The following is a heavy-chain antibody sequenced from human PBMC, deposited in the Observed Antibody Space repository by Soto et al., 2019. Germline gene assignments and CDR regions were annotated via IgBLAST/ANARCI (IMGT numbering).Heavy chain of an antibody. J-gene: IGHJ4*02. CDR3: ARGSPRRRFLEWLLYEDFDY. Sequence: GASVKVSCKASGYTFTGYYMHWVRQAPGQGLEWMGWINPNSGGTNYAQKFQGRVTMTRDTSISTAYMELSRLRSDDTAVYYCARGSPRRRFLEWLLYEDFDYWGRGTLVTVSS. CDR1: GYTFTGYY. CDR2: INPNSGGT. V-gene: IGHV1-2*02. D-gene: IGHD3-3*01.